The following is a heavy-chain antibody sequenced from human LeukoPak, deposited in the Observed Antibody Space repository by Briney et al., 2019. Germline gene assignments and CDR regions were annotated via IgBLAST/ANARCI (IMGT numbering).Heavy chain of an antibody. CDR2: INPSGGST. Sequence: ASVKVSCKASGYTFTSYYMHWVRQAPGQGLEWMGIINPSGGSTSYAQKFQGRVTMARDTSISTAYMDLSRLRSDDTAVYYCARGPYSSSWHFFDYWGQGTLVTVSS. J-gene: IGHJ4*02. CDR1: GYTFTSYY. D-gene: IGHD6-13*01. CDR3: ARGPYSSSWHFFDY. V-gene: IGHV1-46*01.